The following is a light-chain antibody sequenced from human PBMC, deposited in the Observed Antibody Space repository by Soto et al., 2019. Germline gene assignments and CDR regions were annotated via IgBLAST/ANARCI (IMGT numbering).Light chain of an antibody. CDR3: QQYGSSP. Sequence: EIVMTQSPATLSVSPGERATLSCRASQSVSRSLAWYQQKPGQAPRLLIYGASSRATGIPDRFSGSGSGTDFTLTISRLEPEDFAVYYCQQYGSSPFGQGTRLEIK. V-gene: IGKV3-20*01. CDR1: QSVSRS. J-gene: IGKJ5*01. CDR2: GAS.